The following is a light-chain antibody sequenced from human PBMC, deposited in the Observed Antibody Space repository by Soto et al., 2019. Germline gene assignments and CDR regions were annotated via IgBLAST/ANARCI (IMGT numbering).Light chain of an antibody. CDR2: EGT. J-gene: IGLJ1*01. CDR3: CSYASSSTYV. CDR1: SSDVGSYNL. Sequence: SVLTQPASVSGSPGQSITISCTGTSSDVGSYNLVSWYQQHPGKAPKLMIYEGTKRPSGVSDRFSGSRSGNTASLTISGLQAEDEADYYCCSYASSSTYVFGTGTKVTVL. V-gene: IGLV2-23*01.